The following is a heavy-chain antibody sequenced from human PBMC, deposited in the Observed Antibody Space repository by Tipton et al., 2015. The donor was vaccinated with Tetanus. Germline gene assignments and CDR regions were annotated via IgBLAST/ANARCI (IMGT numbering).Heavy chain of an antibody. Sequence: SLRLSCTASGFTFSDFYMDWIRQAPGKGLEWVSYLNPSGSSTYYADSVKGRFTISRDSAKNLLFLQMNNLGAEDTAVYYCAKDHLAPGLFFHAWGQGTLVTVSS. CDR1: GFTFSDFY. CDR3: AKDHLAPGLFFHA. V-gene: IGHV3-11*01. J-gene: IGHJ5*02. CDR2: LNPSGSST. D-gene: IGHD2-21*01.